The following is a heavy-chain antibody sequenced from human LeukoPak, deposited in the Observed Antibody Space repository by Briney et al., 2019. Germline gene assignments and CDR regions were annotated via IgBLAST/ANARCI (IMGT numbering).Heavy chain of an antibody. CDR2: IYYSEST. J-gene: IGHJ6*03. Sequence: SETLSLTCAVYGGSFSSYYWSWIRQPPGKGLEWIGYIYYSESTNYNPSLKSRVTISVDTSKNQFSLKLNSVTAADTAVYYCARATHYSNYRHHYYYMDVWGKGTTVTVSS. CDR1: GGSFSSYY. CDR3: ARATHYSNYRHHYYYMDV. D-gene: IGHD4-11*01. V-gene: IGHV4-59*01.